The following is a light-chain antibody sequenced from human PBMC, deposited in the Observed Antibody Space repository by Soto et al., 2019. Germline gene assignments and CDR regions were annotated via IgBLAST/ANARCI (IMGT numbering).Light chain of an antibody. J-gene: IGKJ1*01. CDR1: QSISND. V-gene: IGKV1-39*01. CDR3: QQGFGSWWP. CDR2: AAS. Sequence: DIQMTQSPSPLSASVGDRVTITCRANQSISNDLNWYQQKPGKAPNLLIYAASSLQSGVPSRFSGSGSGTDFTLTISSLQREEFATYYCQQGFGSWWPFGQGTKVDVK.